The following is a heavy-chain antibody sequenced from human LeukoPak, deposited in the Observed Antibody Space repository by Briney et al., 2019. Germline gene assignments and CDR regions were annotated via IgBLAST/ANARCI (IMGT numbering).Heavy chain of an antibody. D-gene: IGHD3-10*01. CDR1: GGSISSYY. CDR2: IYYSGST. CDR3: ASGEGGEFFDY. V-gene: IGHV4-59*01. J-gene: IGHJ4*02. Sequence: SETLSLTRTVSGGSISSYYWSWIRQPPGKGLEWIGYIYYSGSTNYNPSLKSRVTISVGTSKNQFSLKLSSVTAADTAVYYCASGEGGEFFDYWGQGTLVTVSS.